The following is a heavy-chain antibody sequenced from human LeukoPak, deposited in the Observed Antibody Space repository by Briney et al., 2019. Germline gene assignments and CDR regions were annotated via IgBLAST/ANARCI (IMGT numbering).Heavy chain of an antibody. J-gene: IGHJ4*02. V-gene: IGHV4-59*08. CDR2: ISYSGST. Sequence: SETLSLTCTVSGGSISSYYWNWIRQPPGKGLEWIGSISYSGSTNYNPSLKSRVSISVDTSKNQFSLNLSSVTAADTALYYCARHGPLYDIWSAQFYFDYWGQGTLVAVSS. CDR3: ARHGPLYDIWSAQFYFDY. CDR1: GGSISSYY. D-gene: IGHD3-3*01.